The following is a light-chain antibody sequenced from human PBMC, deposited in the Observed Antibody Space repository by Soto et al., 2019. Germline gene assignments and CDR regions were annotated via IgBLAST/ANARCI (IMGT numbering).Light chain of an antibody. V-gene: IGLV2-14*01. J-gene: IGLJ1*01. CDR3: GSYSSSSTLYV. CDR1: RSDVGGYNF. CDR2: EVS. Sequence: QSALTQPASVSGSPGQSITISCSGTRSDVGGYNFVSWYQHHPDRAPKLIIFEVSNRPSGVSNRFSGSKSGNTASLTISGLQAEDEADYYCGSYSSSSTLYVFGTGTKVTVL.